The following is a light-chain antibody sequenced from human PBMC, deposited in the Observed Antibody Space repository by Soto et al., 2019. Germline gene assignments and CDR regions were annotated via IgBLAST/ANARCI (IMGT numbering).Light chain of an antibody. Sequence: DIQMTQSPSTLSASVGDRVTITCRASQRISSWLAWYQQKPGKAPKLMIYKASNLEDGVPARFSGSGSGTEFTLTISGLQPDDFATYYCQQLNSYPFTFGQGTRLEIK. CDR3: QQLNSYPFT. CDR1: QRISSW. J-gene: IGKJ5*01. V-gene: IGKV1-5*03. CDR2: KAS.